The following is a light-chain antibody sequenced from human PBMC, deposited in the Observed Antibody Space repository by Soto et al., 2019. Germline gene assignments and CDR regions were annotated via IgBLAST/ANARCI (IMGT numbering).Light chain of an antibody. V-gene: IGLV2-18*02. CDR2: EAS. CDR3: CSYGRSRTFGVV. J-gene: IGLJ2*01. Sequence: QSVLTQPPSVSGSPGQSVTISCTGTSTDFVSYNRVSWYQQPPGTAPKLIIYEASNRPSGVPDRFSGSKSGNTASLTISGLQAEDEANYYCCSYGRSRTFGVVFGGGTQLTVL. CDR1: STDFVSYNR.